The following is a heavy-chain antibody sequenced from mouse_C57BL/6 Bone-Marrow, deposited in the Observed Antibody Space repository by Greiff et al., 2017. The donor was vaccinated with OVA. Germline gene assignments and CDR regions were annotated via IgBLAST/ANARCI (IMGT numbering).Heavy chain of an antibody. CDR1: GYTFTSYW. CDR3: SRGVWDDFFDY. D-gene: IGHD2-10*02. J-gene: IGHJ2*01. V-gene: IGHV1-59*01. Sequence: QVQLQQPGAELVRPGTSVKLSCKASGYTFTSYWMHWVKQRPGQGLEWIGVIDPSDSYTNYNQQFKGKATLTVDTSSSTAYMQLSSLTSEDSAVYDCSRGVWDDFFDYWGQGTTLTVSS. CDR2: IDPSDSYT.